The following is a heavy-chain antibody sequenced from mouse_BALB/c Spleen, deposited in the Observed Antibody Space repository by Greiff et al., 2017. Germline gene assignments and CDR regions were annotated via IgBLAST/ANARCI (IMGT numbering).Heavy chain of an antibody. Sequence: VQLQQSGAELVRSGASVKLSCTASGFNIKDYYMHWVKQRPEQGLEWIGWIDPENGDTEYAPKFQGKATMTADTSSNTAYLPLSSLTSEDTAVYYCNYGNYGYAMDYWGQGTSVTVSS. CDR2: IDPENGDT. CDR3: NYGNYGYAMDY. V-gene: IGHV14-4*02. D-gene: IGHD2-1*01. CDR1: GFNIKDYY. J-gene: IGHJ4*01.